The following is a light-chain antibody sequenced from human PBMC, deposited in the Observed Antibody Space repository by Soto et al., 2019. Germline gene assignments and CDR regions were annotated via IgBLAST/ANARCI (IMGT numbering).Light chain of an antibody. CDR1: KNDIGVYDF. Sequence: QSALTQPPCASGSPGQSVTISCSGTKNDIGVYDFVSWYQHHPGKAPRLIIYEVVQRPSGVPDRFSGSKSGNTASLTVSGLQAADQADYFWKSYAGSNTYVFGSGTKVTVL. V-gene: IGLV2-8*01. CDR3: KSYAGSNTYV. CDR2: EVV. J-gene: IGLJ1*01.